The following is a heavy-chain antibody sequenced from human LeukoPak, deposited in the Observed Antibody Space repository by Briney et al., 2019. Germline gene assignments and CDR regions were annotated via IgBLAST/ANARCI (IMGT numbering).Heavy chain of an antibody. D-gene: IGHD3-9*01. Sequence: SETLSLTCAVSGGSISSSNWWSWVRQPPGQGLEWIGEIYHSGSTNYNPSLKSRVTISVDKSKNQFSLKLSSVTAADTAVYYCARVALRYFDWSNLISTYFDYWGQGTLVTVSS. J-gene: IGHJ4*02. CDR3: ARVALRYFDWSNLISTYFDY. V-gene: IGHV4-4*02. CDR1: GGSISSSNW. CDR2: IYHSGST.